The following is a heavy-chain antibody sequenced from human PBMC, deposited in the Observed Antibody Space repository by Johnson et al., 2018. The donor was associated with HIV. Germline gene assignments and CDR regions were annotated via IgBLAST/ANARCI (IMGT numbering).Heavy chain of an antibody. V-gene: IGHV3-33*06. D-gene: IGHD1-26*01. J-gene: IGHJ3*02. CDR2: IWYDGSNK. CDR3: AKWGSMRATSAFDI. CDR1: GFTFSSYG. Sequence: QVQLVESGGGVVQPGRSLRLSCAASGFTFSSYGMHWVRQAPGEGLEWVAVIWYDGSNKYYADSVKGRLTISRDNSKNTLYLQMNSLRAGDTGVYYCAKWGSMRATSAFDIWGQGTMVTVSS.